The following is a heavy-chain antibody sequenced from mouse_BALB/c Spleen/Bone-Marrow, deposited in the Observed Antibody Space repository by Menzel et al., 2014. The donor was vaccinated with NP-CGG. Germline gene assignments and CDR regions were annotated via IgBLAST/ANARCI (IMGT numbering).Heavy chain of an antibody. V-gene: IGHV1-18*01. CDR3: ATLYDSYAMDY. CDR2: INPYNDVT. Sequence: VQLQQSGPELVKPGASMKISCKASGYSFAGYTMNWVKQSHGKNLEWIGLINPYNDVTIYNQKFKGKAALTVDKSSSTAYMELLSLTSEDSAVYYCATLYDSYAMDYWGQGTSVTVSS. J-gene: IGHJ4*01. D-gene: IGHD1-1*01. CDR1: GYSFAGYT.